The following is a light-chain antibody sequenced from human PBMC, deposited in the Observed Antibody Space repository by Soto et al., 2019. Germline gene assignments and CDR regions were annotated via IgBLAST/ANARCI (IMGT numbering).Light chain of an antibody. Sequence: EIVLTQSPDTLSLSPGERATLSWRGSQSISSSYLAWFQQKPGQAPKLLIYGASSRATGIPDRFSGSGSGTDFTLTISRLEPEDFAVYYCQQYGSSPWTFGQGTKVDI. CDR1: QSISSSY. V-gene: IGKV3-20*01. J-gene: IGKJ1*01. CDR2: GAS. CDR3: QQYGSSPWT.